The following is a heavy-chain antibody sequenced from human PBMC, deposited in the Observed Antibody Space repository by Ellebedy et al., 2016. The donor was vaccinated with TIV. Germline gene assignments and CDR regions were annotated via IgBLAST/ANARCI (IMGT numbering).Heavy chain of an antibody. V-gene: IGHV1-2*04. CDR1: GYTFTSYY. Sequence: ASVKVSCKASGYTFTSYYMHWVRQAPGQGLEWMGWINPNSGGTNYAQKFQGWVTMTRDTSINTAYMELGRLRSDDTAVYYCARGMFGDYYDSSAYYDYWGQGTLVTVSS. CDR3: ARGMFGDYYDSSAYYDY. CDR2: INPNSGGT. D-gene: IGHD3-22*01. J-gene: IGHJ4*02.